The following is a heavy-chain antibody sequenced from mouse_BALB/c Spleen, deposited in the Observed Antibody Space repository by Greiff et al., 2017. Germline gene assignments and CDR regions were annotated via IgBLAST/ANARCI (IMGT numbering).Heavy chain of an antibody. CDR1: GFTFSSYG. CDR3: ARQGYGKKYYFDY. D-gene: IGHD2-10*02. CDR2: ISSGGSYT. V-gene: IGHV5-6*01. Sequence: EVQLVESGGDLVKPGGSLKLSCAASGFTFSSYGMSWVRQTPDKRLEWVATISSGGSYTYYPDSVKGRFTISRDNAKNTLYLQMSSLKSEDTAMYYCARQGYGKKYYFDYWGQGTTLTVSS. J-gene: IGHJ2*01.